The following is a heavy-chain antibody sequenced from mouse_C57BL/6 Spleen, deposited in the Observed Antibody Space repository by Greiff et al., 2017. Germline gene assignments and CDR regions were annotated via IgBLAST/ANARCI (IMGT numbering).Heavy chain of an antibody. CDR3: ARGAMDY. V-gene: IGHV1-85*01. CDR1: GYTFTSYD. Sequence: VKLVESGPELVKPGASVKLSCKASGYTFTSYDINWVKQRPGQGLEWIGWIYPRDGSTKYNEKFKGKATLTVDTSSSTAYMELHSLTSEDSAVYFCARGAMDYWGQGTSVTVSS. J-gene: IGHJ4*01. CDR2: IYPRDGST.